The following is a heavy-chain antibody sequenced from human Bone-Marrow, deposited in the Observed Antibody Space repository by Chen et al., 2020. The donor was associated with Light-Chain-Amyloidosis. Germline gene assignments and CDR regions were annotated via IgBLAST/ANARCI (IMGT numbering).Heavy chain of an antibody. CDR3: ARGRCGGGSCYTYYYYYGMDV. J-gene: IGHJ6*02. CDR2: INHSGST. D-gene: IGHD2-15*01. CDR1: GGSFSGYY. V-gene: IGHV4-34*01. Sequence: QVQLQQWGAGLLKPSETLSLTCAVYGGSFSGYYWRWIRQPPGKGLEWIGEINHSGSTNYNPSLKSRVTISVDTSKNQFSLKLSSVTAADTAVYYCARGRCGGGSCYTYYYYYGMDVWGQGTTVTVSS.